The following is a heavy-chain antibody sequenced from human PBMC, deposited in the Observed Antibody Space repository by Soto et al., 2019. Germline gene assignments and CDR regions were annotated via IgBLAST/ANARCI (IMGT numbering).Heavy chain of an antibody. CDR2: MNPNSGDT. CDR3: ARESGGATATLDYYYFYIDL. Sequence: QVQLVQSGAEVKKPGASVTVSCKASGYRFSDYYLHWPRQAPGQGPEWMGWMNPNSGDTKYAQKFQGRGTMTRDTSVRTAFMELNWLKSDDTAVYYCARESGGATATLDYYYFYIDLWAIGTPVTVP. D-gene: IGHD5-12*01. CDR1: GYRFSDYY. J-gene: IGHJ6*03. V-gene: IGHV1-2*02.